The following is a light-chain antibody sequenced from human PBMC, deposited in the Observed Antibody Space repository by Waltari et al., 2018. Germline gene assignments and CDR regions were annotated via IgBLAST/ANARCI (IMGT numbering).Light chain of an antibody. CDR3: CSYVSNTYV. CDR2: EGT. CDR1: TSGVWTYNL. Sequence: QSALTQPASVSGSPGQSITISCTGTTSGVWTYNLVSWYQQHPGKAPKLILFEGTKRPSGVSNRFFASKSGNTASLTISGLQADDEADYHCCSYVSNTYVFGTGTKVTVL. V-gene: IGLV2-23*01. J-gene: IGLJ1*01.